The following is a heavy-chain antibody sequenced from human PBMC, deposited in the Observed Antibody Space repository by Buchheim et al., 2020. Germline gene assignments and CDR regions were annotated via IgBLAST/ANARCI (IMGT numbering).Heavy chain of an antibody. CDR3: ARAKYYDFWSGYPDGWFDP. CDR2: ISSSGSTI. CDR1: GFTFSSYE. Sequence: EVQLVESGGGLVQPGGSPRLSCAASGFTFSSYEMNWVRQAPGKGLEWVSYISSSGSTIYYADSVKGRFTISRDNAKNSLYLQMNSLRAEDTAVYYCARAKYYDFWSGYPDGWFDPWGQGTL. D-gene: IGHD3-3*01. J-gene: IGHJ5*02. V-gene: IGHV3-48*03.